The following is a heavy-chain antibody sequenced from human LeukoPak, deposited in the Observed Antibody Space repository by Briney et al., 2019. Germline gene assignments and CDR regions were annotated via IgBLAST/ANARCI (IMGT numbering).Heavy chain of an antibody. CDR2: ISGSGGST. V-gene: IGHV3-23*01. Sequence: PGGSLRLSCAASGFTFSSYAMSWVRQAPGKGLEWASAISGSGGSTYYADSVKGRFTISRDNSKNTLYLQMNSLRAEDTAVYYCAKAPVRGGVVVPAAMLGDYWGQGTLVTVSS. CDR1: GFTFSSYA. J-gene: IGHJ4*02. CDR3: AKAPVRGGVVVPAAMLGDY. D-gene: IGHD2-2*01.